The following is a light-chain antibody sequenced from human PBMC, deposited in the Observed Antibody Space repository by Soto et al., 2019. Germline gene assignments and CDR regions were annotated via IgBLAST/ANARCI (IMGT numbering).Light chain of an antibody. CDR2: EGT. V-gene: IGLV2-23*03. CDR3: YSYVGSSTFDLNV. Sequence: QSALTQPASVSGSPGQSITISCTGTSSDVGTYNLVSWYQQHPGKAPKLMIYEGTKRPSGVSNRFSGSKSDYTASLTISGLQAEDEADYYCYSYVGSSTFDLNVFGTGTKVTVL. J-gene: IGLJ1*01. CDR1: SSDVGTYNL.